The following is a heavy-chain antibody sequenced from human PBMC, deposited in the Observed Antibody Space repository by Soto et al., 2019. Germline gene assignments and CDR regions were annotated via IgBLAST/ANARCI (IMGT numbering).Heavy chain of an antibody. CDR1: GFTFSSYE. D-gene: IGHD6-6*01. V-gene: IGHV3-48*03. J-gene: IGHJ6*02. CDR2: ISSSGSTI. Sequence: PGGSLRLSCAASGFTFSSYEMNWVRQAPGRGLEWVSYISSSGSTIYYADSVKGRFTISRDNAKNSLYLQMNSLRAEDTAVYYCARGEQLVLTHYYGMDVWGQGTTVTVSS. CDR3: ARGEQLVLTHYYGMDV.